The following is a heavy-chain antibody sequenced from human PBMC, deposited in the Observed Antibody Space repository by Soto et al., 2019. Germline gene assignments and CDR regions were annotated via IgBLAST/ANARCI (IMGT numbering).Heavy chain of an antibody. CDR1: GGTFSSYP. J-gene: IGHJ4*02. Sequence: QVQLVQSGAEVKKPGSSVRVSCKASGGTFSSYPIGWVRQAPGQGLEWMGLIIPIFGTTNYAQRFQRRVTISADESTSTAYMELRSLRYEDKAVYFCARPRTTATTKGYDYWGQGTLVTVSS. CDR3: ARPRTTATTKGYDY. CDR2: IIPIFGTT. D-gene: IGHD1-1*01. V-gene: IGHV1-69*01.